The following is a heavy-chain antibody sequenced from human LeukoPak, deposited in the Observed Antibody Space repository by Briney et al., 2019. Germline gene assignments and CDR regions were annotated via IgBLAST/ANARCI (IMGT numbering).Heavy chain of an antibody. V-gene: IGHV3-30*02. Sequence: PGGSLRLSCAASGFTFSSYGMHWVRQAPGKGLEGVAFIRYDGSNKYYADSVKGRFTISRDNSKNTLYLQMNSLRGEDTAVYYCAGGEDYYDSSGIPDYWGQGTLVTVSS. CDR3: AGGEDYYDSSGIPDY. CDR1: GFTFSSYG. CDR2: IRYDGSNK. D-gene: IGHD3-22*01. J-gene: IGHJ4*02.